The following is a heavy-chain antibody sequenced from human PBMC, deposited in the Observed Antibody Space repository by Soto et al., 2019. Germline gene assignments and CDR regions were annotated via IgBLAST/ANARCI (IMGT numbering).Heavy chain of an antibody. CDR2: IRSKAFGATP. CDR1: GFTFVDYG. V-gene: IGHV3-49*03. J-gene: IGHJ4*02. Sequence: HPGGSLRLSCATSGFTFVDYGMSWFRQAPGKGLEWVAFIRSKAFGATPEYAASVKGRFTISRDDFERIVYLQTNSLKTEDTAVFYCVRDGRGHNNGYFDPWGQGTLVTVSS. CDR3: VRDGRGHNNGYFDP. D-gene: IGHD5-12*01.